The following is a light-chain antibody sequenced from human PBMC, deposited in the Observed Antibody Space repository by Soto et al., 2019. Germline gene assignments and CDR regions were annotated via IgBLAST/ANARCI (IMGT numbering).Light chain of an antibody. CDR2: GAS. Sequence: EIVVTQSPATLSVSPGERATLSCRASQSVSSNLAWYQQKPGQAPRLLIYGASTRATGLPARFSGSGSGTDFTLTISRLQSEDFAFYYCQHYDNHPLTFGRGTKLEIK. CDR3: QHYDNHPLT. CDR1: QSVSSN. J-gene: IGKJ4*01. V-gene: IGKV3-15*01.